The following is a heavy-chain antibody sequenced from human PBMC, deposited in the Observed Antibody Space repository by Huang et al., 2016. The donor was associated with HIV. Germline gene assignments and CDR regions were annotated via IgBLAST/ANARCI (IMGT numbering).Heavy chain of an antibody. V-gene: IGHV3-49*03. J-gene: IGHJ4*02. CDR2: IVDKGQGATT. Sequence: EVQLVESGGGLVLPGRSLRLSCTGSGFIFGGYAVSWFRQAPGKGIEWVGFIVDKGQGATTEYAASWQGIFTIWRDDSKTIAYLQMNSLKTEDTAIYFCTRVVYSGTYYGFFDYWGQGTLVTVSS. CDR3: TRVVYSGTYYGFFDY. D-gene: IGHD1-26*01. CDR1: GFIFGGYA.